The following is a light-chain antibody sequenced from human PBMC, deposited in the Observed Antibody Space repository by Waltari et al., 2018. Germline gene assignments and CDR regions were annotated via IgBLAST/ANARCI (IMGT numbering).Light chain of an antibody. J-gene: IGKJ4*01. Sequence: EVLLTQSPVTLSVSPGEPATLSCRASESVNSDLAWYYQKPGKAPRLLMYASSARATGVPVRFTGSGFDTDFTLTISSLQSEDLGIYHCQQYNKWPPTFGGGTKVEIK. CDR3: QQYNKWPPT. CDR2: ASS. CDR1: ESVNSD. V-gene: IGKV3-15*01.